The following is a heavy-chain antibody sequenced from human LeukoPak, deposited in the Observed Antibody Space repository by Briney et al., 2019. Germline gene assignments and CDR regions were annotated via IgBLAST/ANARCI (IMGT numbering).Heavy chain of an antibody. CDR3: AKIIVAAGTNY. Sequence: GGSLRLSCAASGFTFTSYAIHWVRQAPGKGLEWVVVISYDGSKKYHADSVKGRFTISRDNSENTQYLQMNSLRAEDTAVCYCAKIIVAAGTNYWGQGTLVTVSS. D-gene: IGHD6-13*01. J-gene: IGHJ4*02. CDR2: ISYDGSKK. CDR1: GFTFTSYA. V-gene: IGHV3-30*04.